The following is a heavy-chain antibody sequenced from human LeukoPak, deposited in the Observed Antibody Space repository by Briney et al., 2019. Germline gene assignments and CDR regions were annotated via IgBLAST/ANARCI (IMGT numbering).Heavy chain of an antibody. J-gene: IGHJ4*02. Sequence: SVKVSCKASGGTFSSYAISWVRQAPGQGLEWMGGIIPTFGTANYAQKFQGRVTITADKSTSTAYMELSSLRSEDTAVYYCASTPRYSGYEGGFDYWGQGTLVTVSS. CDR3: ASTPRYSGYEGGFDY. V-gene: IGHV1-69*06. D-gene: IGHD5-12*01. CDR1: GGTFSSYA. CDR2: IIPTFGTA.